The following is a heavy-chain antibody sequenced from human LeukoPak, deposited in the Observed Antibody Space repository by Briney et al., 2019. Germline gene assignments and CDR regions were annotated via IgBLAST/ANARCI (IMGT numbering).Heavy chain of an antibody. J-gene: IGHJ4*02. CDR2: ISYDGSNK. CDR3: AKDVEVGSIAAAGDY. V-gene: IGHV3-30*18. D-gene: IGHD6-13*01. CDR1: GFTFSSYG. Sequence: PGGSLRLSCAVSGFTFSSYGMHWVRQAPGKGLEWVAVISYDGSNKYYADSVKGRFTISRDNSKNTLYLQMNSLRAEDTAVYYCAKDVEVGSIAAAGDYWGQGTLVTVSS.